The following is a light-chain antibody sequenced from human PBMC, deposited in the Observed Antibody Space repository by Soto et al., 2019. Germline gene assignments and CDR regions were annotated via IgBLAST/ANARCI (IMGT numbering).Light chain of an antibody. CDR1: QSVSGS. J-gene: IGKJ4*01. CDR3: QQYSTWLLT. V-gene: IGKV3-15*01. CDR2: DAS. Sequence: EIVMTQSPATLSVSPGESATLSCRASQSVSGSLAWYQLKPGQAPRLLISDASTRATGVPARFSGSGSGTEFTLTISRLQSEDFAVYYCQQYSTWLLTFGGGTKVEMK.